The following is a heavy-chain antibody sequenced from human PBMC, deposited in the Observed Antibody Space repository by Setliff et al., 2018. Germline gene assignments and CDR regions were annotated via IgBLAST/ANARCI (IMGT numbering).Heavy chain of an antibody. D-gene: IGHD7-27*01. Sequence: PGGSLRLSCAASGFTLRSYWMSWVRQAPGKGLEWVANIKKDGSIKYYLDSVRGRFTISRDNAENSLTLQMNSLRVEDTALYYCARDLHWGFDYWGLGTLVTVSS. V-gene: IGHV3-7*01. J-gene: IGHJ4*02. CDR1: GFTLRSYW. CDR2: IKKDGSIK. CDR3: ARDLHWGFDY.